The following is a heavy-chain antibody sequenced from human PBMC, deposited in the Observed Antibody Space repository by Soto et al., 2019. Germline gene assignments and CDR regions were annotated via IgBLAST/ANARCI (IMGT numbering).Heavy chain of an antibody. D-gene: IGHD2-15*01. CDR3: ARELGGGIWPIDN. V-gene: IGHV3-74*01. CDR1: VFTFSSYW. J-gene: IGHJ4*02. CDR2: ISPDGSST. Sequence: GGSLRLSCAASVFTFSSYWMHWVRQVPGKGLVWVSRISPDGSSTSSADPVKGRFIISRDNVKDTLFLQMDSLRDEDTAVYYCARELGGGIWPIDNWGQGTLVTVSS.